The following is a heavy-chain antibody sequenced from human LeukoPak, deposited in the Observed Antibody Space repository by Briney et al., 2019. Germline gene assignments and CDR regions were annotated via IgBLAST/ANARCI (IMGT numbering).Heavy chain of an antibody. CDR3: ARAGQDIFGAFDI. J-gene: IGHJ3*02. D-gene: IGHD2-15*01. CDR2: IYYSGST. Sequence: SETLSLTCTVSGGSISSYYWSWIRQPPGKGLEWIGYIYYSGSTNYNPSLKSRVTISVDTSKNQFSLKLSSVTAADTAVYYCARAGQDIFGAFDIWGQGTMVTVSS. CDR1: GGSISSYY. V-gene: IGHV4-59*08.